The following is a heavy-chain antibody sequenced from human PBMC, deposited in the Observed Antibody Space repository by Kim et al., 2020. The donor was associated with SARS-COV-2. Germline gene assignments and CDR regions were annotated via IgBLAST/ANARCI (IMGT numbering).Heavy chain of an antibody. CDR1: GGSISSSSYY. J-gene: IGHJ4*01. CDR3: ARGFGSSWYVGVDY. Sequence: SETLSLTCTVSGGSISSSSYYWGWIRQPPGKGLEWIGSISYSGSTYYNPSLKSRVTISVDTSKNQFSLKLTSVTAADTAVYYCARGFGSSWYVGVDYWGHGTLVTVSS. CDR2: ISYSGST. V-gene: IGHV4-39*07. D-gene: IGHD6-13*01.